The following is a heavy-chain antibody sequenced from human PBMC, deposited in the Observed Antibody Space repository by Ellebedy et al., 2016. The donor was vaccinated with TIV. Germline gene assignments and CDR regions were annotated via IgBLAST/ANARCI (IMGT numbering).Heavy chain of an antibody. D-gene: IGHD3-10*01. Sequence: SETLSLXXTVSGGSISSYYWSWIRQPPGKGLEWIGYIYYSGSTNYNPSLKSRVTISVDTSKNQFSLKLSSVTAADTAVYYCARDLRAMVRGESGMDVWGQGTTVTVSS. CDR2: IYYSGST. J-gene: IGHJ6*02. CDR3: ARDLRAMVRGESGMDV. V-gene: IGHV4-59*01. CDR1: GGSISSYY.